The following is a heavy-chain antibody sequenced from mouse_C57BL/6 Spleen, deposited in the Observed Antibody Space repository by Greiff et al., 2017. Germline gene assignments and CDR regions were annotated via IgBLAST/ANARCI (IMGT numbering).Heavy chain of an antibody. CDR3: ARNDYYGSRGNFDV. D-gene: IGHD1-1*01. V-gene: IGHV2-2*01. J-gene: IGHJ1*03. Sequence: QVQLKESGPGLVQPSPCLYITCTVSGFSLTSYCVHWVRQSPGKGLEWLGVIWSGGSTGYNAPLISRLSSSKDKSKSQVFFTMNSQQGDDTAIDYGARNDYYGSRGNFDVWGTGTTVTVSA. CDR1: GFSLTSYC. CDR2: IWSGGST.